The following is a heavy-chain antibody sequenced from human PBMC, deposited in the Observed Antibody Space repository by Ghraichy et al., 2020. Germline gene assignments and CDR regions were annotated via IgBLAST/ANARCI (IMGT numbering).Heavy chain of an antibody. CDR1: GYTFTRYY. Sequence: ASAKVSCKASGYTFTRYYMYWVRQAPGQGLEWMGIINSSGGTTTYAQKFQGRVTMTRDTSTSTVYMELSNLRSEDTAVYFCARGYDSSGYSLGYWGQGTLVTVSP. CDR2: INSSGGTT. CDR3: ARGYDSSGYSLGY. D-gene: IGHD3-22*01. J-gene: IGHJ4*02. V-gene: IGHV1-46*01.